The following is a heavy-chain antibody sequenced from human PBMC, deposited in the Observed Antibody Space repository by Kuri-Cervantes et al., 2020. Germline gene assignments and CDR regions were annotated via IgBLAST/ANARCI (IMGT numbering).Heavy chain of an antibody. CDR2: IWYDGSNK. CDR1: GFTFSSYG. J-gene: IGHJ4*02. D-gene: IGHD3-10*01. V-gene: IGHV3-33*01. CDR3: ARGVNYYGSGSYYSPRYYFDY. Sequence: GGSLRLSCAASGFTFSSYGMHWVRQAPGKGLEWVAVIWYDGSNKYYADSVKGRFTISRDNSKNTLYLQMNSLRAEDTAVYYCARGVNYYGSGSYYSPRYYFDYWGQGTLVTVSS.